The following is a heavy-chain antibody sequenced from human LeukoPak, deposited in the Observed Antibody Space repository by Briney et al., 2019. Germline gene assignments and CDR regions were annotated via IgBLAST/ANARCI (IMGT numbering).Heavy chain of an antibody. CDR1: GGSLSGYY. V-gene: IGHV4-34*01. D-gene: IGHD3-10*01. CDR2: INHSGST. CDR3: ARGGRLYDY. J-gene: IGHJ4*02. Sequence: SETLSLTCAVYGGSLSGYYWSWIRQPPGKGLEWIGEINHSGSTNYNPSLKSRVTISVDTSKNQFSLKLSSVTAADTAVYYCARGGRLYDYWGQGTLVTVSS.